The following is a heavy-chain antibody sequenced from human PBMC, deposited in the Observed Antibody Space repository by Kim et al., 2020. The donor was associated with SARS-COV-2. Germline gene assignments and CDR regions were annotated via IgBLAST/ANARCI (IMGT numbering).Heavy chain of an antibody. D-gene: IGHD6-13*01. V-gene: IGHV3-64D*09. CDR3: VKARSDWYHQHAY. CDR1: GFTFSDYA. CDR2: ISYNGRHT. Sequence: GGSLRLSCSASGFTFSDYAMHWVRQAPGKGLEYVSAISYNGRHTYYADSLKGRFTISRDNSKNTLYLQVSSLRSEDTAVYFCVKARSDWYHQHAYWGQGT. J-gene: IGHJ4*02.